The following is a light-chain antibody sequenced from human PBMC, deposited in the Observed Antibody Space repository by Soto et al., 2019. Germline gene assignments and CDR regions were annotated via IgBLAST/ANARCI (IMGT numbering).Light chain of an antibody. CDR1: SRDFGGYNY. CDR3: SSYTSSSTPYV. J-gene: IGLJ1*01. V-gene: IGLV2-14*01. Sequence: QSVLTQPASVSGSPGQSITISCTGTSRDFGGYNYVSWYQQHPGKAHKLMIYDVSNRPSGVSNRFSGSKSGNTASLTISGLQAEDEADYYCSSYTSSSTPYVFGTGTKVTVL. CDR2: DVS.